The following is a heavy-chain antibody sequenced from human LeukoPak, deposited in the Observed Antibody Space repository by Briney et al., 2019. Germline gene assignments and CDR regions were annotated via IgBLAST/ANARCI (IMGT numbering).Heavy chain of an antibody. D-gene: IGHD3-9*01. J-gene: IGHJ4*02. V-gene: IGHV4-34*01. CDR2: INHSGST. CDR3: ARVARYFDWLLLEPFVY. CDR1: GGSFSGYY. Sequence: PSETLSLTCAVYGGSFSGYYWSWIRQPPGKGLEWIGEINHSGSTNYNPSLKSRVTISVDTSKNQFSLKLSSVTAADTAVYYCARVARYFDWLLLEPFVYWGQGTLVTVSS.